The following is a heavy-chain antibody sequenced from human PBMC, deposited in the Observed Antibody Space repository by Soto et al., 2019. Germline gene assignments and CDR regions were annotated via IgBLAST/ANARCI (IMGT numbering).Heavy chain of an antibody. CDR2: TYYRSKWYN. CDR1: GDSTSSNIAA. V-gene: IGHV6-1*01. J-gene: IGHJ6*03. CDR3: ARAKGGYQPLLYPDYYYYMDV. D-gene: IGHD2-2*02. Sequence: PSQTVSLTYAISGDSTSSNIAAWNWIRQSPSRGLERLGRTYYRSKWYNDYAVSVKSRITINPDTSKNQFSLQLNSVTPEDTAVYYCARAKGGYQPLLYPDYYYYMDVWGKGTTVTVSS.